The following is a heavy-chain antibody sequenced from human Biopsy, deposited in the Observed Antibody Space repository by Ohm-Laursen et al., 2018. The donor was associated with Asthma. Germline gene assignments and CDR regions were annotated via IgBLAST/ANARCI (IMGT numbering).Heavy chain of an antibody. CDR1: GGSIGIYY. CDR2: THYSGTT. V-gene: IGHV4-59*01. Sequence: SETLSLTCTVSGGSIGIYYWGWIRQPPGKGLEYIGYTHYSGTTSTDPSLTGRVTMSVDTSKNQFSLKATSVTAADTAVYFCARVRGAFYESSVKNAFDVWGQGTMVTVSS. J-gene: IGHJ3*01. CDR3: ARVRGAFYESSVKNAFDV. D-gene: IGHD3-22*01.